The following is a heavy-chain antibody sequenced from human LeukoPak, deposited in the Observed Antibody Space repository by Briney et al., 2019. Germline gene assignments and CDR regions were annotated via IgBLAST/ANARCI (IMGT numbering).Heavy chain of an antibody. CDR2: IDHSGST. J-gene: IGHJ4*02. D-gene: IGHD3-22*01. CDR1: GGSFSGYY. CDR3: ARGCDYYDSCGYGY. Sequence: PSETLSLPCAVYGGSFSGYYWSWIRQPPGKGLEWIGEIDHSGSTNYNPSLKSRVTISVDTSKNQFSLKLSSVTAADTAVYYCARGCDYYDSCGYGYWGQGTLVTVSS. V-gene: IGHV4-34*01.